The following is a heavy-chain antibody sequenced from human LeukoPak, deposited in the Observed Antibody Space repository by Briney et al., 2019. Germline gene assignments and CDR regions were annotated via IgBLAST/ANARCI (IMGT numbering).Heavy chain of an antibody. CDR2: ISGSGGST. D-gene: IGHD6-19*01. CDR1: GFTFSSYA. V-gene: IGHV3-23*01. CDR3: AKELAVAGTFDY. Sequence: SGGSLRLSCAASGFTFSSYAMSWVRQAPGKGLEWVSAISGSGGSTYYADSVKGRFTISRDNSKNTVYLQMNSLRAEDTAVYYCAKELAVAGTFDYWGQGTPVTVSS. J-gene: IGHJ4*02.